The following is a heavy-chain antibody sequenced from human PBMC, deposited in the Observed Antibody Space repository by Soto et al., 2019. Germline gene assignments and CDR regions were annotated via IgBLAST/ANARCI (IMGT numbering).Heavy chain of an antibody. CDR2: IYWDDDK. CDR3: IQSRCGGDCLQSYASHYYYGMDV. CDR1: GFSLSTSGVG. Sequence: QITLKESGPTLVKPTQTLTLTCTFSGFSLSTSGVGVGWIRQPPGKALEWLALIYWDDDKRYSPSLRSRLTTNQHTSKNXVXLXMXXLDPVETATYYCIQSRCGGDCLQSYASHYYYGMDVWGQGTTVTVSS. D-gene: IGHD2-21*02. J-gene: IGHJ6*02. V-gene: IGHV2-5*02.